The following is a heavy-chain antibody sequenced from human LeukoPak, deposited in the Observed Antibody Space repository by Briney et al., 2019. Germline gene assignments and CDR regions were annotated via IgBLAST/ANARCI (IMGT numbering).Heavy chain of an antibody. Sequence: PGGSLRLSCAASGFTFSSYSMNWVRQAPGKGLEWVSYISSSSSTIYYADSVKGQFTISRDNSKNTLYLQMNSLRAEDTAVYYCAKDTASSWWYFDLWGRGTLVTVSS. CDR2: ISSSSSTI. CDR3: AKDTASSWWYFDL. V-gene: IGHV3-48*01. D-gene: IGHD5-18*01. CDR1: GFTFSSYS. J-gene: IGHJ2*01.